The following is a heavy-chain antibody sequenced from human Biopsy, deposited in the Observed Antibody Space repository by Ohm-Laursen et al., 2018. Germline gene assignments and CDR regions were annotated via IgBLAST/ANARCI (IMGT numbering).Heavy chain of an antibody. D-gene: IGHD1-26*01. CDR3: ARIFLVGVTPGYGMDV. Sequence: FLRLSCAASGFTFSPYTMTWVRQAPGKGLEWVSSISSSGNFMYYTDSVKGRFTISRDNAKNSLYLQMNSLRAEDTALYYCARIFLVGVTPGYGMDVWGQGTTVTVSS. V-gene: IGHV3-21*01. CDR2: ISSSGNFM. J-gene: IGHJ6*02. CDR1: GFTFSPYT.